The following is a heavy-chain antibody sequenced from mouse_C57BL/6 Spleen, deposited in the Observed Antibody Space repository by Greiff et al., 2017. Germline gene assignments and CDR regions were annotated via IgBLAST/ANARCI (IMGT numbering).Heavy chain of an antibody. CDR3: ASPNYYGSSCGAMDY. J-gene: IGHJ4*01. CDR1: GYSFTGYY. CDR2: INPSTGGT. V-gene: IGHV1-42*01. Sequence: VQLLQSGPELVKPGASVKISCKASGYSFTGYYMNWVQQSPEKSLEWIGEINPSTGGTSYNQKFKAKATLTVDKSTSTAYMQLKSLTSEDAAVYICASPNYYGSSCGAMDYWGQGTSVTVSS. D-gene: IGHD1-1*01.